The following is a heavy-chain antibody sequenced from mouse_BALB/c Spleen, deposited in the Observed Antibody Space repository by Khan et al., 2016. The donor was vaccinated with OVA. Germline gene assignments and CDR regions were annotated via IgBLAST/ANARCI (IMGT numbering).Heavy chain of an antibody. J-gene: IGHJ4*01. Sequence: QIQLVQSGPELKKPGETVKISCKASGYTFTNCGMNWVKQAPGKGLKWMGWINTYTGEPTYADDFKGRFAFSLETSVSTAYLQINNLKNEDTATYFCARPPYFSYVMDYWGQGTSVTVSS. CDR1: GYTFTNCG. CDR3: ARPPYFSYVMDY. D-gene: IGHD2-10*01. V-gene: IGHV9-3-1*01. CDR2: INTYTGEP.